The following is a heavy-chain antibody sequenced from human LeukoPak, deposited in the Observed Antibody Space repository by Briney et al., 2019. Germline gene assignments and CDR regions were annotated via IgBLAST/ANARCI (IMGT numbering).Heavy chain of an antibody. D-gene: IGHD2-2*01. CDR1: GFSFRSYW. V-gene: IGHV3-7*03. CDR3: AREHCSTTSCYFDY. Sequence: GGSLRLSCAATGFSFRSYWMNWVRQAPGKGLEWLAIIKQDGSEKHYKDSVEGRFTISRDNAKNSLHLQMNSLRAEDTAVYYCAREHCSTTSCYFDYWGQGSLVTVSS. CDR2: IKQDGSEK. J-gene: IGHJ4*02.